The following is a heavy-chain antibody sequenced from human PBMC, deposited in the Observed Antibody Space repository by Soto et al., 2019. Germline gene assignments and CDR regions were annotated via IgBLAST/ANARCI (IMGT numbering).Heavy chain of an antibody. J-gene: IGHJ4*02. D-gene: IGHD6-19*01. Sequence: ASGKVSCKASGYSFSRYHVHWVRQAPGQGPEWMGIINPSSGSTNYARKFQGRVTMTRDTSTRTVYMELSRLGSEDTALYYCARSKKSLIVVAGRSQATVQSELDFWGQGTQVTVSS. CDR1: GYSFSRYH. CDR2: INPSSGST. V-gene: IGHV1-46*01. CDR3: ARSKKSLIVVAGRSQATVQSELDF.